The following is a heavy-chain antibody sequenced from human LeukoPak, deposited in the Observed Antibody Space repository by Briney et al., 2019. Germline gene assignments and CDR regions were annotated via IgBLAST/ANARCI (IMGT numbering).Heavy chain of an antibody. CDR2: INPNSGGT. V-gene: IGHV1-2*02. J-gene: IGHJ4*02. Sequence: ASVKVSCKASGYTFTGYYMHWVRQAPGQGLEWMGWINPNSGGTNYAQKFQGRVTMTRDTSISTAYMELSSLRSDDTAVYYCVRGQQSDYPRFVDYWGQGTLVTVSS. D-gene: IGHD4-17*01. CDR1: GYTFTGYY. CDR3: VRGQQSDYPRFVDY.